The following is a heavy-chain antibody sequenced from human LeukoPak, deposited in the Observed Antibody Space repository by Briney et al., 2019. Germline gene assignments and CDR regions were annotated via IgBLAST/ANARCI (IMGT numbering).Heavy chain of an antibody. D-gene: IGHD1-26*01. CDR2: IYYSGST. CDR3: ARDGPIVGATYPFDY. CDR1: GGSISSSSYY. V-gene: IGHV4-39*07. J-gene: IGHJ4*02. Sequence: SETLSLTCTVSGGSISSSSYYWGWIRQPPGKGLEWIGSIYYSGSTYYNPSLKSRVTISVDTSKNQFSLKLSSVTAADTAVYYCARDGPIVGATYPFDYWGQGTLVTVSS.